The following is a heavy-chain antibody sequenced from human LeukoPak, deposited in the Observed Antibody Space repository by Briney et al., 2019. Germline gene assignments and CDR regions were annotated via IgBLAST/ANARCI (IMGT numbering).Heavy chain of an antibody. D-gene: IGHD5-18*01. Sequence: SETLSLTCSVSSFSISSGHYWGWIRQPPGKGLEWIGYIYYSGSTYYNPSPKSRVTISVDTSKNQFSLKLSSVTAADTAVYYCARGGYSYGYPWFDPWGQGTLVTVSS. CDR1: SFSISSGHY. J-gene: IGHJ5*02. V-gene: IGHV4-30-4*08. CDR3: ARGGYSYGYPWFDP. CDR2: IYYSGST.